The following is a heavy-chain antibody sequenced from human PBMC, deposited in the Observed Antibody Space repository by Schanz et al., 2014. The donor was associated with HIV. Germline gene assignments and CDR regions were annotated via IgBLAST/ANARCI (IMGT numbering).Heavy chain of an antibody. CDR2: ISYDGSNK. Sequence: QVQLVESGGGVVQPGRSLRLSCAASGFTFSSYGMHWVRQAPGKGLEWVAVISYDGSNKYYADSVKGRFTISRDNSKNTLYLQMNSLRAEDTAVYSCAKDRITGTTGVTYYYYGMDVWGQGTTVTVSS. CDR3: AKDRITGTTGVTYYYYGMDV. V-gene: IGHV3-30*18. D-gene: IGHD1-7*01. CDR1: GFTFSSYG. J-gene: IGHJ6*02.